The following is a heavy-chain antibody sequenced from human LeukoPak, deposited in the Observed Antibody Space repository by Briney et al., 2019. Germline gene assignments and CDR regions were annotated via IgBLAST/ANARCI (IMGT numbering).Heavy chain of an antibody. CDR3: ARHGTGTGYPLDY. CDR1: GGSISSYY. Sequence: SETLSLTCTVSGGSISSYYWNWIRQPPGKGLEWIGYIYYGGSTNYNPSLESRVTISVDTTKNQFSLKLTSVSAADTAMYYCARHGTGTGYPLDYWGLGTLVTVSS. V-gene: IGHV4-59*08. J-gene: IGHJ4*02. D-gene: IGHD3/OR15-3a*01. CDR2: IYYGGST.